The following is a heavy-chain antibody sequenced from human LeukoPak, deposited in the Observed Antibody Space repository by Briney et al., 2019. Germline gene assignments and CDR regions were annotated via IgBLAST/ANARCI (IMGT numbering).Heavy chain of an antibody. CDR1: GYTFTGYY. J-gene: IGHJ4*02. CDR3: ARGRRWFGELSRGFRNY. Sequence: ASVKVSCKASGYTFTGYYMHWVRQAPGQGLEWMGWINPNSGGTNYAQKFQGRVTMTRDTSINTAYMELSRLRSDDTAVYYCARGRRWFGELSRGFRNYWGQGTLVTVSS. D-gene: IGHD3-10*01. V-gene: IGHV1-2*02. CDR2: INPNSGGT.